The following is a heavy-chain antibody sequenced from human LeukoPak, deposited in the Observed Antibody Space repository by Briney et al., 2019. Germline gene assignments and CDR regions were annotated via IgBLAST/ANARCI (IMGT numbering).Heavy chain of an antibody. CDR1: GYTFAGYY. Sequence: ASVKVSCKASGYTFAGYYIDWVRQAPGQGLEWMGWITPNSGGTKYGQKFQGRVTMTRDTSISTAYMELSSLRSDDTAVYYCARVLRWNYVEDAFDIWGQGTMVTVSS. V-gene: IGHV1-2*02. D-gene: IGHD1-7*01. J-gene: IGHJ3*02. CDR2: ITPNSGGT. CDR3: ARVLRWNYVEDAFDI.